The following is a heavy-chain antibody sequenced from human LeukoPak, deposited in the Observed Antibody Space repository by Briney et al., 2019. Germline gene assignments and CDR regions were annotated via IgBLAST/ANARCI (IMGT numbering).Heavy chain of an antibody. CDR2: IYYSGST. CDR3: AGTYCSGGSCHFDY. D-gene: IGHD2-15*01. J-gene: IGHJ4*02. V-gene: IGHV4-59*08. Sequence: SETLSLTCTVSGGSVSNYYWCWIRQHPGNGLERIGYIYYSGSTNSNPSLKSRVTISLDTSKNQFSLKLSSVTAADTAVYYCAGTYCSGGSCHFDYWGQGTLVTVSS. CDR1: GGSVSNYY.